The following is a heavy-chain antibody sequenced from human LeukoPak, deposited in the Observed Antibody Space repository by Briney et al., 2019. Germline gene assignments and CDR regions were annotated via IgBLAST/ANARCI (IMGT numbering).Heavy chain of an antibody. CDR3: ARTITGRVDY. Sequence: SETLSLTCTVSGYPISSGYYWGWIRQPPGKGLEWIGSIYHSGSIYYNPSLKSRVTFSVDTSKNQFSLKLRSVTAADTAVYYCARTITGRVDYWGQGTLVTVSS. CDR2: IYHSGSI. J-gene: IGHJ4*02. D-gene: IGHD1-20*01. CDR1: GYPISSGYY. V-gene: IGHV4-38-2*02.